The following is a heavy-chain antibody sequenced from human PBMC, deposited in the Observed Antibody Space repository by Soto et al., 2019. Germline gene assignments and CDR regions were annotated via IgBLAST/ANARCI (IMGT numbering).Heavy chain of an antibody. CDR3: ARVSGSYYTHYFDY. Sequence: PSETLSLTCTVSGGSISSYYWSWIRQPPGKGLEWIGYIYYSGSTNYNPSLKSRVTISVDTSKNQFSLKLSSVTAADTAVYYCARVSGSYYTHYFDYWGQGTLVTVS. J-gene: IGHJ4*02. V-gene: IGHV4-59*01. CDR1: GGSISSYY. D-gene: IGHD1-26*01. CDR2: IYYSGST.